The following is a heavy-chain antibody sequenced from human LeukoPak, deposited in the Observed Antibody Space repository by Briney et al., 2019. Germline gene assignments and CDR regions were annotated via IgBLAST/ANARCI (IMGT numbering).Heavy chain of an antibody. J-gene: IGHJ4*02. Sequence: SSETLSLTCTVSGGSISSGTYYWGWIRQPPGKGLEWIGSIYHSGSTYYNPSLKSRVTTSLDTSRNQFSLNLRSVTAADTAVYYCARDGVVTMELDYWGQGTLVTVSS. CDR1: GGSISSGTYY. CDR3: ARDGVVTMELDY. CDR2: IYHSGST. V-gene: IGHV4-39*07. D-gene: IGHD3-3*01.